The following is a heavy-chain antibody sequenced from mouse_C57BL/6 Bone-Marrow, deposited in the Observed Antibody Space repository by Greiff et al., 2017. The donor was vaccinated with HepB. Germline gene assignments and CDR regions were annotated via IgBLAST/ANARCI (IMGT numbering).Heavy chain of an antibody. D-gene: IGHD2-4*01. CDR1: GYTFTSYW. CDR2: IDPSDSYT. J-gene: IGHJ2*01. CDR3: ARSYDYDFDY. V-gene: IGHV1-69*01. Sequence: QVQLQQPGAELVMPGASVKLSCKASGYTFTSYWMHWVKQRPGQGLEWIGEIDPSDSYTNYNQKFKGKSTLTVDKSSSTAYMQLSSLTSEDSAVYYCARSYDYDFDYGGQGTTLTVSS.